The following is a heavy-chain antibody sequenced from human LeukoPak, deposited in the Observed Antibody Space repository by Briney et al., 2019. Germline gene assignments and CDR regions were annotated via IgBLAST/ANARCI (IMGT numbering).Heavy chain of an antibody. CDR1: GGSISSYY. Sequence: SETLSLTCTVSGGSISSYYWSWIRQPPGKGLEWIGYIYYSGSTNYNPSLKSRVTISVDTSKNQFSLKLSSVTAADTAVYYCARGPRGVVVPAALWYFDLWGRGTLVTVSS. V-gene: IGHV4-59*08. CDR2: IYYSGST. D-gene: IGHD2-2*01. J-gene: IGHJ2*01. CDR3: ARGPRGVVVPAALWYFDL.